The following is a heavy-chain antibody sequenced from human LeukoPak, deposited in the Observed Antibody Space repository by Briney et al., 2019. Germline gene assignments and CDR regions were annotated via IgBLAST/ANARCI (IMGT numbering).Heavy chain of an antibody. Sequence: ASVKVSCKASGYTFTGYYMHWARQAPGQGLEWMGWISAYNGNTNYAQKLQGRVTMTTDTSTSTAYMELRSLRSDDTAVYYCARDSGSYYPFDYWGQGTLVTVSS. V-gene: IGHV1-18*04. D-gene: IGHD1-26*01. CDR1: GYTFTGYY. CDR2: ISAYNGNT. J-gene: IGHJ4*02. CDR3: ARDSGSYYPFDY.